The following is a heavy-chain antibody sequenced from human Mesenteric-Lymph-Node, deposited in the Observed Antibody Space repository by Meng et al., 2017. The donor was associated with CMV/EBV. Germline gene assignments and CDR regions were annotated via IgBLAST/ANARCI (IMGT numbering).Heavy chain of an antibody. D-gene: IGHD2-2*01. CDR3: ARGIAYQHYYDY. CDR1: GFTFSSYA. CDR2: ISGSGGST. Sequence: GESLKISCAASGFTFSSYAMSWVRQAPGKGLEWVSAISGSGGSTYYADSVKGRFTISRDNSKNTLYLQMNSLRAEDTAMYYCARGIAYQHYYDYWGQGTLVTVSS. J-gene: IGHJ4*02. V-gene: IGHV3-23*01.